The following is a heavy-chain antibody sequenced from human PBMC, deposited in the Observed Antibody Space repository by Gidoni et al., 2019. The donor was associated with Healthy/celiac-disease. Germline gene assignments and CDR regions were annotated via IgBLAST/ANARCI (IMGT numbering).Heavy chain of an antibody. Sequence: EVQLLESGGGLVQPGGSLRLSCAASGFTFSSYAMSWVRQAPGKGLAWVSAISGSGGSTYYADSVKGRFTISRDNSKNTLYLQMNSLRAEDTAVYYCAKGSGYYDSSGYNDAFDIWGQGTMVTVSS. J-gene: IGHJ3*02. CDR1: GFTFSSYA. CDR2: ISGSGGST. V-gene: IGHV3-23*01. D-gene: IGHD3-22*01. CDR3: AKGSGYYDSSGYNDAFDI.